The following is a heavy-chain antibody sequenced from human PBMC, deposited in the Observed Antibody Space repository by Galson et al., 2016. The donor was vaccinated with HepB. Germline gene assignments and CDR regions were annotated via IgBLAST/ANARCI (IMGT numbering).Heavy chain of an antibody. CDR1: RFTFTSYA. CDR3: AKVALSSYSGYDSPYCFDY. J-gene: IGHJ4*02. D-gene: IGHD5-12*01. Sequence: SLRLSCAASRFTFTSYAMSWVRLAPGKGLEWVSHISGSGGTTNYADSVKDRFTISRDNEKNMLYLQMDSLRAEDTAVYYCAKVALSSYSGYDSPYCFDYWGQGTLVTVSS. V-gene: IGHV3-23*01. CDR2: ISGSGGTT.